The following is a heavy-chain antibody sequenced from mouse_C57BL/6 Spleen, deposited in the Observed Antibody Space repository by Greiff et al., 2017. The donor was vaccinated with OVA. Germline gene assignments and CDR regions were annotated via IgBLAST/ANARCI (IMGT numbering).Heavy chain of an antibody. V-gene: IGHV1-54*01. CDR1: GYAFTNYL. CDR3: ANGYDDAWFAY. D-gene: IGHD2-2*01. J-gene: IGHJ3*01. Sequence: VQLQQSGAELVRPGTSVKVSCKASGYAFTNYLIEWVKQRPGQGLEWIGVINPGSGGTNYNEKFKGKATLTADKSSSTAYMQLSSLTSEDSAVYFCANGYDDAWFAYWGQGTLVTVSA. CDR2: INPGSGGT.